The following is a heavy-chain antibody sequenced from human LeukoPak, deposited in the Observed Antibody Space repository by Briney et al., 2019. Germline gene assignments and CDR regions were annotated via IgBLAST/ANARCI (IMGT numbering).Heavy chain of an antibody. CDR3: ARERQLERLAFGKEGSAFDY. J-gene: IGHJ4*02. D-gene: IGHD1-1*01. V-gene: IGHV3-20*04. CDR1: GVKFDEHG. CDR2: ISWNGGST. Sequence: GGSLRLSCVVSGVKFDEHGMTWVRQAPGKGLEWVSGISWNGGSTGYAESVKGRFTISRDNAKNSLYLQMNSLRAEDTAVYYCARERQLERLAFGKEGSAFDYWGQGTLVTVSS.